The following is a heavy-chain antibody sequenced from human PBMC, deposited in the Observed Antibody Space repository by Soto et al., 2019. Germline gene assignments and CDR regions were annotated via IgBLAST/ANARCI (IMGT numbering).Heavy chain of an antibody. CDR2: LSQDGRNK. Sequence: GGSLRLAGVVSVFRLSKYGMHWVRQAPGKGLEWVAVLSQDGRNKKYVDSVKGRFTISRDNSRNTLYLQMNFLRAEDTAVYYCAKDRLRAGGLVPIALDAFDTWGQGTVVTVSS. D-gene: IGHD6-19*01. CDR3: AKDRLRAGGLVPIALDAFDT. J-gene: IGHJ3*02. V-gene: IGHV3-30*18. CDR1: VFRLSKYG.